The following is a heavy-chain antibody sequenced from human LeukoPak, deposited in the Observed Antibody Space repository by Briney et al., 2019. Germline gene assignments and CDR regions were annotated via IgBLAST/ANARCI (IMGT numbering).Heavy chain of an antibody. Sequence: GGSLRLSCAASGFTFSSYSMNCVRQAPGEGREGVSSISSSSSYIYYADSVKGRFTISRENSKNTLYLQMTSLRAEDTAVYYCARDGYCSGGSCRPYYFDYWGQGTLVTVSS. CDR1: GFTFSSYS. D-gene: IGHD2-15*01. V-gene: IGHV3-21*01. J-gene: IGHJ4*02. CDR2: ISSSSSYI. CDR3: ARDGYCSGGSCRPYYFDY.